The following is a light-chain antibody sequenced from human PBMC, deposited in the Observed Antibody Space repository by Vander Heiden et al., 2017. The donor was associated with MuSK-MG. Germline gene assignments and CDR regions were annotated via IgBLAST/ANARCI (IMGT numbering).Light chain of an antibody. J-gene: IGLJ2*01. Sequence: QSVLTQPPSASGTPGQRVTISCSGSSSNIGSNTVSWYQQLPATAPNLLIYYNNQRPSGVPARFSCSKSGTSAAMAIIGLQSEEEADYYCEAWDDSLNGGVVFGGGTKLTVL. V-gene: IGLV1-44*01. CDR2: YNN. CDR1: SSNIGSNT. CDR3: EAWDDSLNGGVV.